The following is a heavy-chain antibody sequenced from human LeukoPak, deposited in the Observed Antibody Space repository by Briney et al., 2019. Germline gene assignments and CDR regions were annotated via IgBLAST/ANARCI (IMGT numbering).Heavy chain of an antibody. CDR2: LDESGRL. Sequence: SETLSLTCSVSGGSIRSSDHHWAWVRQPPGKGLEFIGSLDESGRLYYNRPLKSRVSISGDTSGKQFSLNLTSVTAADTAVYFCARDLGGYPFFMDVWGRGTTVIVSS. CDR1: GGSIRSSDHH. D-gene: IGHD2-15*01. J-gene: IGHJ6*03. V-gene: IGHV4-39*07. CDR3: ARDLGGYPFFMDV.